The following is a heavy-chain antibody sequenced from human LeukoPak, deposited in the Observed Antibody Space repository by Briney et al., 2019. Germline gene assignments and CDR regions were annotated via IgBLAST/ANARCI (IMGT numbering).Heavy chain of an antibody. V-gene: IGHV3-21*01. CDR3: ARDMGWQQFDQ. CDR1: GFTFSSYS. D-gene: IGHD5-24*01. J-gene: IGHJ4*02. CDR2: ISTSSSYI. Sequence: GGSLRLSCAASGFTFSSYSMNWVRQAPGKGLEWVSSISTSSSYIYYTDSVKGRFTISRDNAKNSLYLQMNSLTVEDTAVYYCARDMGWQQFDQWGQGTLVTVSS.